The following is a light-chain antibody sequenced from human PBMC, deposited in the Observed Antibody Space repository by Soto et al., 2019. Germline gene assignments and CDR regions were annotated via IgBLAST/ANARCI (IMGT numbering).Light chain of an antibody. V-gene: IGKV3-15*01. CDR3: QQHNKWPRT. J-gene: IGKJ1*01. CDR2: GAS. CDR1: QSVSSSY. Sequence: ATITCRASQSVSSSYLAWYQQKPGQAPRLLIYGASTRATGIPARYSVSGSGTEFNFTSSRRQPEDFAVCYCQQHNKWPRTFRQGTKVDI.